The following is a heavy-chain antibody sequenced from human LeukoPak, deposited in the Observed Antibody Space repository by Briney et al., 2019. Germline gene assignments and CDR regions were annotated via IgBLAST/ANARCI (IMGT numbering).Heavy chain of an antibody. Sequence: ASVKLSCKGSGYSFTINGIGWVRQATGQGLEWMGWMNPKSGNTGYAQKIQGRVTMPRNTAISTAYMELRGLGSAATAVHYCARYATLLHSSGSSWFDPRGQGTMVTVSS. CDR2: MNPKSGNT. V-gene: IGHV1-8*01. CDR1: GYSFTING. D-gene: IGHD6-19*01. J-gene: IGHJ5*02. CDR3: ARYATLLHSSGSSWFDP.